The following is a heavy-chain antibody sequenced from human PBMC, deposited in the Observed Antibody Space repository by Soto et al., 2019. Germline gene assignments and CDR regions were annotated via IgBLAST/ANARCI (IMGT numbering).Heavy chain of an antibody. V-gene: IGHV1-2*04. D-gene: IGHD2-2*02. CDR3: ARGYCSSTSCYMEEYGMDV. CDR1: GYTFTGYY. J-gene: IGHJ6*02. Sequence: ASVKVSCKASGYTFTGYYMHWVRQAPGQGLEWMGWINPNSGGTNYAQKFQGWVTMTRDTSISTAYMELSRLRSDDTAVYYCARGYCSSTSCYMEEYGMDVWGQGTTLTVSS. CDR2: INPNSGGT.